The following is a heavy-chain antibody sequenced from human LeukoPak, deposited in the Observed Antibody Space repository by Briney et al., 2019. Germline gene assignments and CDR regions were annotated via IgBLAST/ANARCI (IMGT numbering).Heavy chain of an antibody. CDR2: INPNSGGT. J-gene: IGHJ3*02. V-gene: IGHV1-2*02. CDR1: GYTFTGYY. Sequence: ASVKVSCKASGYTFTGYYMHWVRQAPGQGLEWMGWINPNSGGTNYAQKFQGRVTMTRDTSISTAYMELSRLRSDDTAVYYCARAGPIAVAASHAFDIWGQGTMVTVSS. D-gene: IGHD6-19*01. CDR3: ARAGPIAVAASHAFDI.